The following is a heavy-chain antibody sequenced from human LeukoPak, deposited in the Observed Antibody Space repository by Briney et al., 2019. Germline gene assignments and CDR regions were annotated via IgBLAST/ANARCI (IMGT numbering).Heavy chain of an antibody. CDR3: ARDPPFGYGSGSYYYFDY. J-gene: IGHJ4*02. CDR2: IIPILGIA. V-gene: IGHV1-69*04. Sequence: SVKVSCKASGGTFSSYAISWVRQAPGQGLEWMGRIIPILGIANYAQKFQGRVTITADKSTSTAYMELSSLRSEDTAVYYCARDPPFGYGSGSYYYFDYWGQGTLVTVSS. D-gene: IGHD3-10*01. CDR1: GGTFSSYA.